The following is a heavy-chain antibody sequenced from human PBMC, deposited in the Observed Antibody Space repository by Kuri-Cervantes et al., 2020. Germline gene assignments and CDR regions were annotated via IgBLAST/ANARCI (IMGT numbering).Heavy chain of an antibody. CDR1: CGSFSGYY. CDR3: ARSGGIQLWSSGLDY. D-gene: IGHD5-18*01. Sequence: SQTLSLTCAVYCGSFSGYYCSWIRQPPGKGLEWIGEINHSGSTNYNPSLKGRVTISVDTSKNQFSLKLSSVTATDTAVYYCARSGGIQLWSSGLDYWGQGTLVTVSS. V-gene: IGHV4-34*01. J-gene: IGHJ4*02. CDR2: INHSGST.